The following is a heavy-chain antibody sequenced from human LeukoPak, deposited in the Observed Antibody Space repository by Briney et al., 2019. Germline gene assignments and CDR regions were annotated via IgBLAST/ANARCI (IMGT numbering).Heavy chain of an antibody. J-gene: IGHJ6*03. CDR2: ISGSGDNT. CDR1: GFTFSSYA. Sequence: GGSLRLSCAASGFTFSSYAMTWVRQAPGKGLESVSAISGSGDNTYYADSVKGRFTISRDNSKNTLYLQMNSLRAEDTAVYYCAKGGQLVRLYYYYYMDVWGKGTTVTVSS. D-gene: IGHD6-13*01. V-gene: IGHV3-23*01. CDR3: AKGGQLVRLYYYYYMDV.